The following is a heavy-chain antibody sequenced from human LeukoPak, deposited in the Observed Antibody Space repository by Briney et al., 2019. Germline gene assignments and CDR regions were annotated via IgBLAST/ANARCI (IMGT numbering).Heavy chain of an antibody. V-gene: IGHV1-2*02. CDR1: GYTFTGYY. Sequence: ASVKVSCKASGYTFTGYYMHWVRQAPGQGLEWMGWINPHSGGTNYAQKFQGRVTMTRDTSISTAYMELSRLRSDDTAVYYCARDVGAYYYDSSGYWTFDYWGQGTLVTVSS. CDR3: ARDVGAYYYDSSGYWTFDY. CDR2: INPHSGGT. J-gene: IGHJ4*02. D-gene: IGHD3-22*01.